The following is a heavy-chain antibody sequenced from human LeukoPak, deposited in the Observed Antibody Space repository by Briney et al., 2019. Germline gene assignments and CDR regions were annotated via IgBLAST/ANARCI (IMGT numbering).Heavy chain of an antibody. J-gene: IGHJ6*03. CDR2: IYYSGST. D-gene: IGHD4-11*01. V-gene: IGHV4-31*03. CDR3: ARGAVTTFHFFYYYYTDV. Sequence: SETLSLTCTVSGGSISSGGYYWSWIRQHPGKGLEWIGYIYYSGSTYYNPSLKSRVTISVDTSKNQFSLKLSSVTAADTAVYYCARGAVTTFHFFYYYYTDVWGKGTTVTVSS. CDR1: GGSISSGGYY.